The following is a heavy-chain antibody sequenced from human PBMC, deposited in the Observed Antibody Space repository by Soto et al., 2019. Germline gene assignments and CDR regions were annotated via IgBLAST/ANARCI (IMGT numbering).Heavy chain of an antibody. CDR2: IYYSGST. V-gene: IGHV4-59*01. J-gene: IGHJ5*02. CDR1: GGSISSYY. D-gene: IGHD3-10*01. CDR3: ARDANYGSGYNWFDP. Sequence: QVQLQESGPGLVKPSETLSLTCTVSGGSISSYYWSWIRQPPGKGLEWIGYIYYSGSTNYNPSLKSRVTLSVDTSKYQFSLKLSSVTAADTAVYYCARDANYGSGYNWFDPWGQGTLVTVSS.